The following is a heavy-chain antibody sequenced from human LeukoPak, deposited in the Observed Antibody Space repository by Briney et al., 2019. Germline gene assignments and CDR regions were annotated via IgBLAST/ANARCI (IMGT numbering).Heavy chain of an antibody. CDR1: GGSISSSSYY. Sequence: SETLSLTCTVSGGSISSSSYYWGWIRQPPGKGLEWIGSIYYSGSTYYNPSLKSRVTISVDTSKNQFSLKLSSVTAADTAVYYCARVSTDYYDSSGYLIPTAFDIWGQGTMVTVSS. CDR2: IYYSGST. J-gene: IGHJ3*02. CDR3: ARVSTDYYDSSGYLIPTAFDI. V-gene: IGHV4-39*07. D-gene: IGHD3-22*01.